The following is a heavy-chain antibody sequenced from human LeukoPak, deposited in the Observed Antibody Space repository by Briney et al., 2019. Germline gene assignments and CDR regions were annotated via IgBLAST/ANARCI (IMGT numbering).Heavy chain of an antibody. CDR1: GGSISSSSYS. J-gene: IGHJ4*02. V-gene: IGHV4-39*01. CDR3: ARHGSGGSGWGLGY. CDR2: ISYSGST. Sequence: SETLSLTCTVSGGSISSSSYSWGWIRQPPGKGLEWIGSISYSGSTYYSPSLKSRVTISVDTSENQFSLKLSSVTATDTAVYYCARHGSGGSGWGLGYWGQGTLVTVSS. D-gene: IGHD6-19*01.